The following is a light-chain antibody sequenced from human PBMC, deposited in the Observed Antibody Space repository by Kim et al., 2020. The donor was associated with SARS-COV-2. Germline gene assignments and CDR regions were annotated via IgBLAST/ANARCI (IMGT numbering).Light chain of an antibody. CDR3: QQYDNRPPWT. CDR2: DAA. J-gene: IGKJ1*01. V-gene: IGKV3-11*01. CDR1: HSVGIS. Sequence: SPGEGATLSCRASHSVGISLAWYQQTRGQAPRLLIYDAAIRATGIPDRFSGSGSGTDFTLTISGLEPEDFAVYYCQQYDNRPPWTFGQGTKVDIK.